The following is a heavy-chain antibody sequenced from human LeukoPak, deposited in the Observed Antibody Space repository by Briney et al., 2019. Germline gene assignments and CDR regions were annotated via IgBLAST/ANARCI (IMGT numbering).Heavy chain of an antibody. CDR2: IYYSGTT. D-gene: IGHD5-18*01. Sequence: SEILSLTCTVSGGPISSGGFYWSWIRQHPGKGLEWLGYIYYSGTTYYNPSLKSRVTFSVDTSKNQFSLKLNPVTAADTALYYCARGTTDGYSYGRFDYWGQGTLVTVSS. CDR1: GGPISSGGFY. CDR3: ARGTTDGYSYGRFDY. V-gene: IGHV4-31*03. J-gene: IGHJ4*02.